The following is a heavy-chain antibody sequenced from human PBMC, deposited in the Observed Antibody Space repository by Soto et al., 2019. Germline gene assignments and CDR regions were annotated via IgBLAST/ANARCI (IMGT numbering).Heavy chain of an antibody. CDR2: IIPIFGTA. Sequence: SVEVSCRASGGTFSSYAISWVRQAPGQGLEWMGGIIPIFGTANYAQKFQGRVTITADKSTSTAYMELSSLRSEDTAAYYCASFDYGGNSGAFDIWGQGTMVTVSS. D-gene: IGHD4-17*01. J-gene: IGHJ3*02. CDR1: GGTFSSYA. CDR3: ASFDYGGNSGAFDI. V-gene: IGHV1-69*06.